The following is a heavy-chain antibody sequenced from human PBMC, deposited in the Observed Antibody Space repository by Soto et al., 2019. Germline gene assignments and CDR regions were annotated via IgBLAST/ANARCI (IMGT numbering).Heavy chain of an antibody. CDR3: AAGTQLWLPRILGVDGMDV. J-gene: IGHJ6*02. Sequence: QMQLVQSGPEVKKPGTSVKVSCKASGFTFTSSAVQWVRQARGQRLEWIGWIVVGSGNTNYAQKFQERVTITRDMSTSTAYMQLSSLRSEDTAVYYCAAGTQLWLPRILGVDGMDVWGQGTTVTVSS. CDR2: IVVGSGNT. V-gene: IGHV1-58*01. D-gene: IGHD5-18*01. CDR1: GFTFTSSA.